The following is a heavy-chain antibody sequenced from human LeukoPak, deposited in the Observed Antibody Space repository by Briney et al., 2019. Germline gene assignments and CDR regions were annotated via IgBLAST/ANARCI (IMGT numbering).Heavy chain of an antibody. CDR2: INSGGST. D-gene: IGHD3-22*01. CDR1: GFTFSSYA. CDR3: ARYDSSGYYYVPLGY. J-gene: IGHJ4*02. V-gene: IGHV3-23*01. Sequence: PGGSLRLSCAASGFTFSSYALSWVRQAPGKGLEGVSAINSGGSTYYADAVKGQFTISRDNSKNTLYLQMNSLRAEDTALYYCARYDSSGYYYVPLGYWGQGTLVTVSS.